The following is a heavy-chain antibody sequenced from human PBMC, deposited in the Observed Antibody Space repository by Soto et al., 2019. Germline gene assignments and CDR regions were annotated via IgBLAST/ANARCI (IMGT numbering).Heavy chain of an antibody. Sequence: PGGSLRLSCAASGFTFSSYSMNWVRQAPGKGLEWVSSISSSSSYIYYADSVKGRFTISRDNAKNSLYLQMNSLRAEDTAVYYCANSITIFGSFDYWGQGTLVTVSS. CDR3: ANSITIFGSFDY. V-gene: IGHV3-21*01. CDR1: GFTFSSYS. J-gene: IGHJ4*02. D-gene: IGHD3-3*01. CDR2: ISSSSSYI.